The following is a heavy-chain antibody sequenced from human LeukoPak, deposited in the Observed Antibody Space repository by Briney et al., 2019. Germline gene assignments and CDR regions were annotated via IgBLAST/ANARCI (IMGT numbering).Heavy chain of an antibody. D-gene: IGHD4-17*01. CDR3: AGDYIDFEGVMDV. CDR2: IHNSGTT. J-gene: IGHJ6*02. Sequence: PSETLSLTCTVSGGSISSTYWCWSWQPPPEGRGWSGYIHNSGTTNYTPSLRSRVTMSVDTSKNQFSLRLSSVTAANTAVYYCAGDYIDFEGVMDVWGQGTMVTVSS. CDR1: GGSISSTY. V-gene: IGHV4-59*08.